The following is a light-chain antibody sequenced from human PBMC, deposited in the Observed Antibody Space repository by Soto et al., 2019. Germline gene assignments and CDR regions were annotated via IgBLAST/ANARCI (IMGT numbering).Light chain of an antibody. CDR3: QQRIDWPPAWA. CDR2: XXX. V-gene: IGKV3-11*01. CDR1: QSVDNY. Sequence: EIVLTQSPATLSLSPGERATLSCRASQSVDNYLVWYQQKTGXDXXXXIXXXXXXATGIQXSLSRSGSGTEFTLTISRLEPEDFAVYYCQQRIDWPPAWAFGQGTK. J-gene: IGKJ1*01.